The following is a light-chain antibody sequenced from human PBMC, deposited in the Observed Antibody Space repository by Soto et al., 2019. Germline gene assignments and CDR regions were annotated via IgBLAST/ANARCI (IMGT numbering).Light chain of an antibody. V-gene: IGKV1-39*01. CDR3: QHSDGTPRT. CDR2: AVS. CDR1: QSISTY. Sequence: DIQMTQSPSSLSASVGDRVTITCWASQSISTYLNWYQHKPGTAPKVLIYAVSSLQSGVPSRFSGSGSGTDFTLTIASLQPEDSATYYCQHSDGTPRTFGQGTKVEIK. J-gene: IGKJ1*01.